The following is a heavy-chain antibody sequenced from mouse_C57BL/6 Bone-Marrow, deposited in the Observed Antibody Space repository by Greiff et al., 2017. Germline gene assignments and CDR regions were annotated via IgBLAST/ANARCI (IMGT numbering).Heavy chain of an antibody. D-gene: IGHD1-1*01. CDR1: GYFITSGYY. Sequence: VQLQQSGPGLVKPSQSLSLTCSATGYFITSGYYWNWIRQFPGNKLEWMGDISYDGSNTYNPSLKNRISITRDTSKNQFFLKLNSVTTEDTATYYCARAFITTVVAVDYWGQGTTLTVSS. J-gene: IGHJ2*01. CDR3: ARAFITTVVAVDY. CDR2: ISYDGSN. V-gene: IGHV3-6*01.